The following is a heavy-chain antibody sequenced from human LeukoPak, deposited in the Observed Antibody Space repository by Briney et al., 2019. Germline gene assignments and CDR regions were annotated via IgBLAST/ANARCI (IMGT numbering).Heavy chain of an antibody. D-gene: IGHD2-15*01. CDR3: AKAPEYCSGGSCYPAFDI. J-gene: IGHJ3*02. CDR1: GFTFSSYG. Sequence: GGSLRLPCAASGFTFSSYGMHWVRQAPGKGLEWVAVISYDGSNKYYADSVKGRFTISRDNSKNTLHLQMNSLRAEDTAVYYCAKAPEYCSGGSCYPAFDIWGQGTMVTVSS. CDR2: ISYDGSNK. V-gene: IGHV3-30*18.